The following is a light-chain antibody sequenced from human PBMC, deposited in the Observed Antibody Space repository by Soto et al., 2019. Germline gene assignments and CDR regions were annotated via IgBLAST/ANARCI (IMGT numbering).Light chain of an antibody. CDR2: GAS. Sequence: EIVLTQSPGTLSLSPGERATLYCRASQSVSCSYLAWYQQKLGQAPRLLIYGASSRATGIPDRFSGSGSGTDFTLTISRLEPEDFAVYYCQQYGSSSWTFGQGTKVDIK. J-gene: IGKJ1*01. CDR1: QSVSCSY. CDR3: QQYGSSSWT. V-gene: IGKV3-20*01.